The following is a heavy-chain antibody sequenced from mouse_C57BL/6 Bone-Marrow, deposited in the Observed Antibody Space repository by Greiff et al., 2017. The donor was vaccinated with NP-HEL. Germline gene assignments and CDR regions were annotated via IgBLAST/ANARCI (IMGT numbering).Heavy chain of an antibody. CDR1: GFTFSSYG. V-gene: IGHV5-6*01. J-gene: IGHJ1*03. D-gene: IGHD6-2*01. CDR3: ARQISDV. Sequence: LVESGGDLVKPGGSLKLSCAASGFTFSSYGMSWVRQTPDKRLEWVATISSGGSYTYYPDSVKGRFTISRDNAKNTLYLQMSSLKSEDTAMYYCARQISDVWGTGTTVTVSS. CDR2: ISSGGSYT.